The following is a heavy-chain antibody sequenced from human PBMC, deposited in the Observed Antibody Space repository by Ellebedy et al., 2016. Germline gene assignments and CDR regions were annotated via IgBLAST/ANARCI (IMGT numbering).Heavy chain of an antibody. CDR2: ISAGSDIT. V-gene: IGHV3-23*01. CDR1: GFTFGNFF. J-gene: IGHJ4*02. D-gene: IGHD4-17*01. CDR3: RQGHYADL. Sequence: GESLKISXVASGFTFGNFFMSWVRQAPGKGLEWVSTISAGSDITRLADSVKGRFTISRDSSKNSVYLRMNNLRVEDTAVYYCRQGHYADLWGQGTLVTVSS.